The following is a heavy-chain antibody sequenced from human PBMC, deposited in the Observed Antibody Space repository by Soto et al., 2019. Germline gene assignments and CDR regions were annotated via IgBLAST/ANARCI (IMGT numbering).Heavy chain of an antibody. Sequence: QVQLQESGPGLVKPSETLSLTCTVSGGSISSYYWSWIRQPPGKGLEWIGYIYYSGRTNYNPPPKSRVTRSVDTSKNQFSLKLNSMTAADTAVYYCARHNYGSGSTYFDYWGQGTLVTVSS. CDR1: GGSISSYY. CDR2: IYYSGRT. D-gene: IGHD3-10*01. CDR3: ARHNYGSGSTYFDY. V-gene: IGHV4-59*08. J-gene: IGHJ4*02.